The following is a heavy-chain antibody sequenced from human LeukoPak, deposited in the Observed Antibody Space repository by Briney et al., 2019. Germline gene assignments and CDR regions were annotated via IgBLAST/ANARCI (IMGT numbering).Heavy chain of an antibody. CDR2: IYYSGST. CDR3: ARWSSGWYPHNYYGMDV. D-gene: IGHD6-19*01. CDR1: GGSISSYY. J-gene: IGHJ6*02. V-gene: IGHV4-59*08. Sequence: SETLSLTCTVSGGSISSYYWSWIRQPPGKGLEWIGYIYYSGSTNYNPSLKSRVTISVDTSKNQFSLKLSSVTAADTAVYYCARWSSGWYPHNYYGMDVWGQGTTVTVSS.